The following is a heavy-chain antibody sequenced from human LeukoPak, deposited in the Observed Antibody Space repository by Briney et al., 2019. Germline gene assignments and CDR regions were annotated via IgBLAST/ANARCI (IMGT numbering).Heavy chain of an antibody. V-gene: IGHV3-74*01. D-gene: IGHD6-19*01. CDR3: ARGRGSGDGDF. CDR1: GFPFSSYG. J-gene: IGHJ4*02. Sequence: GGSLRLSCAASGFPFSSYGMHWVRPAPGKGLVWVSRINGEGSSTGYADSVQGRFTISRDNAKNTIYLQMNSLRAEDTAVYYCARGRGSGDGDFWGQGTLVTVSS. CDR2: INGEGSST.